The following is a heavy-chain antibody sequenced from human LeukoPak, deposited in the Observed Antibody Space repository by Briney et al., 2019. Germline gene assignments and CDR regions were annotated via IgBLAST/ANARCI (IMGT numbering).Heavy chain of an antibody. Sequence: PGGSLRLSCAASGFTVSSYYMSWVRQAPGKGLEWVSVIYSGGSTYYADSVKGRLTIPRHNSKNTLYLQMNGLRAEDTVVYYCARDFYDSSGYYYVSWGQGTLVTVSS. D-gene: IGHD3-22*01. CDR1: GFTVSSYY. CDR3: ARDFYDSSGYYYVS. V-gene: IGHV3-53*04. CDR2: IYSGGST. J-gene: IGHJ4*02.